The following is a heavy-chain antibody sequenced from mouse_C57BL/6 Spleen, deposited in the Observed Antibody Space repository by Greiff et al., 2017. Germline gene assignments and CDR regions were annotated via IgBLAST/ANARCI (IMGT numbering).Heavy chain of an antibody. D-gene: IGHD1-1*01. CDR2: IDPSDSYT. CDR3: ARTYYYGSSSSFDY. CDR1: GYTFTSYW. V-gene: IGHV1-69*01. Sequence: QVQLKQPGAELVMPGASVKLSCKASGYTFTSYWMHWVKQRPGQGLEWIGEIDPSDSYTNYNQKFKGKSTLTVDKSSSTAYMQLSSLTSEDSAVYYCARTYYYGSSSSFDYWGQGTTLTVSS. J-gene: IGHJ2*01.